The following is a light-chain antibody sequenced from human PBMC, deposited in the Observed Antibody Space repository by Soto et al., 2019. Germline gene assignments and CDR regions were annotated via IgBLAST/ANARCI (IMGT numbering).Light chain of an antibody. J-gene: IGLJ1*01. Sequence: QSVLTQPPSASGSPGQSVTISCTGTSSDVGGYNYVSWYQQHPGKAPKLMIYEISKRPSGVPDRFSGSKSGNTASLTVSGLQADDEADYYCSSYVGTNSYVFGTGTNVTVL. V-gene: IGLV2-8*01. CDR2: EIS. CDR3: SSYVGTNSYV. CDR1: SSDVGGYNY.